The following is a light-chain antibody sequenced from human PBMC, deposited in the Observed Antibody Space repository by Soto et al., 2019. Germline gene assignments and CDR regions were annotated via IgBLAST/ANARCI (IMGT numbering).Light chain of an antibody. CDR3: QQRSNWPRT. CDR2: DAS. V-gene: IGKV3-11*01. J-gene: IGKJ1*01. CDR1: QTLSNSF. Sequence: EIVLTQSPGTLSLSPGERATLSCSSSQTLSNSFIAWYQQKPGQAPRLLIYDASNRATGIPARFSGSGSGTDFTLTISSLEPEDFAVYYCQQRSNWPRTFGQGTKVDIK.